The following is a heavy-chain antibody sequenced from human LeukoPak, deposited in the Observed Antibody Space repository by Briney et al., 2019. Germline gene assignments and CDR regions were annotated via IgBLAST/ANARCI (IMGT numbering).Heavy chain of an antibody. D-gene: IGHD2-2*01. CDR2: TYYRSTWYN. Sequence: SQTLSLTCAISGDSVSSNSVTWNWIRQSPSRGLEWLGGTYYRSTWYNDYAVSVRGRITVNPDTSKNQFSLHLNSVTPEDTAVYYCARRLTQYDCFDPWGQGILVTVSS. CDR1: GDSVSSNSVT. CDR3: ARRLTQYDCFDP. J-gene: IGHJ5*02. V-gene: IGHV6-1*01.